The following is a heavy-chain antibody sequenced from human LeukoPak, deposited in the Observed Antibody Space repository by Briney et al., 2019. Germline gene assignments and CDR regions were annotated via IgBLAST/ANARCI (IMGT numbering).Heavy chain of an antibody. Sequence: GGSLRLSCAASGFTFSSYWMNWARQAPGKGLEWVANIKQDGSEKYYVDSVKGRFTISRDNAKNSLYLQMNSLRAEDTAVYYCASIVGATPYFDYWGQGTLVTVSS. D-gene: IGHD1-26*01. CDR1: GFTFSSYW. CDR2: IKQDGSEK. J-gene: IGHJ4*02. V-gene: IGHV3-7*01. CDR3: ASIVGATPYFDY.